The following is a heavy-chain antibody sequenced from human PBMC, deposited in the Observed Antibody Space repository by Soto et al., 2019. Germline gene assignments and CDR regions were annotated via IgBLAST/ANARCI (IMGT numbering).Heavy chain of an antibody. V-gene: IGHV3-23*01. CDR3: AKEPVGPDWYFDL. J-gene: IGHJ2*01. CDR1: GFTFRSYA. Sequence: PGGSLRLSCAASGFTFRSYAMSLFRQAPGKGLEWVSGISGSGISTHYADSVTGRFTVSRDNSKTTLYLQMNSLRAEDTAVYHCAKEPVGPDWYFDLWGRGTLVTVSS. CDR2: ISGSGIST.